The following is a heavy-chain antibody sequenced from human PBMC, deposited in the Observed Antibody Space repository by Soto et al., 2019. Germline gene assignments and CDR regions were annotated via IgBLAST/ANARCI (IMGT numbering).Heavy chain of an antibody. CDR1: GFTFSSYV. CDR3: AKGNDYGDYAPPGPFDY. V-gene: IGHV3-23*01. D-gene: IGHD4-17*01. J-gene: IGHJ4*02. CDR2: ISGSGGST. Sequence: EVQLLESGGGLVQPGGSLRLSCAASGFTFSSYVMSWVRQAPGKGLEWVSAISGSGGSTYYADSVKGRFTISRDNSKNTLYLQMNSLRAEDTAVYYCAKGNDYGDYAPPGPFDYWGQGTLVTVSS.